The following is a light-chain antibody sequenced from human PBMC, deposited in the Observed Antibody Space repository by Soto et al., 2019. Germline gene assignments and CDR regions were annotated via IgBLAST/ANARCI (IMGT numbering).Light chain of an antibody. CDR1: QGISSW. CDR3: PQSNSFPRT. Sequence: DIRMTQSPSSVSASVGDRVTITCRASQGISSWFAWYQQKPGKAPKLLIYAASSLQSGVPSRFSGSGSGTAFTLTIRSLPPEDFATYYCPQSNSFPRTFGQGTKVEIK. CDR2: AAS. V-gene: IGKV1-12*01. J-gene: IGKJ1*01.